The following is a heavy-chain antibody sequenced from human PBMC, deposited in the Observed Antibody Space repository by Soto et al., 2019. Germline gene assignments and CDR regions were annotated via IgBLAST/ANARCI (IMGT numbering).Heavy chain of an antibody. V-gene: IGHV5-51*01. CDR3: ARPRGAYSTGMDV. CDR1: GYSFTNYW. J-gene: IGHJ6*02. Sequence: PGESLKISCKGSGYSFTNYWIAWVRQMPGKGLEWMGIIYPGDSDTTYSPSFQGQVTISADKSISTAYLQWSSLEASDTAMYYCARPRGAYSTGMDVWGQGTTVTVSS. CDR2: IYPGDSDT. D-gene: IGHD6-13*01.